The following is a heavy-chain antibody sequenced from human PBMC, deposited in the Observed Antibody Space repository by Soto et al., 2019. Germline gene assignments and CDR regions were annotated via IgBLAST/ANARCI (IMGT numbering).Heavy chain of an antibody. D-gene: IGHD5-12*01. V-gene: IGHV4-59*01. CDR2: IYYSGST. J-gene: IGHJ6*02. Sequence: SETLSLTCTVSGGSISSYYWSWIRQPPGKGLEWIGYIYYSGSTNYNPSLKSRVTISVDTSKNQFSLKLSSVTAADTAVYYCARAVGHSGYDLDMDVWGQGTTVTVSS. CDR1: GGSISSYY. CDR3: ARAVGHSGYDLDMDV.